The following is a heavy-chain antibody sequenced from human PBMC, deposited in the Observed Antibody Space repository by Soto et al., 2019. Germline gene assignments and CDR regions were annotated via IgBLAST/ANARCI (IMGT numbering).Heavy chain of an antibody. D-gene: IGHD2-2*02. J-gene: IGHJ3*02. CDR2: IYYSGST. V-gene: IGHV4-30-4*01. Sequence: SETLSLTCTVSGGSISSGDYCWSWIRQPPGKGLEWIGYIYYSGSTYYNPSLKSRVTISVDTSKNQFSLKLSSVTAADTAVYYCARAPHRYCSSTSCYIAHAFDIWGQGTMVTVSS. CDR3: ARAPHRYCSSTSCYIAHAFDI. CDR1: GGSISSGDYC.